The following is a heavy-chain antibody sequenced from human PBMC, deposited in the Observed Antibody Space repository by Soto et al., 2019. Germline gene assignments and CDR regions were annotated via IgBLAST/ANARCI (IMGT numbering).Heavy chain of an antibody. D-gene: IGHD3-3*01. CDR2: IYYSGST. CDR1: GGSVSSGSYY. CDR3: ARDLRFWEWFDYGMDV. Sequence: QVQLQESGPGLVKPSETLSLTCTVSGGSVSSGSYYWSWIRQPPGKGLEWIGYIYYSGSTNYNPSLLSRVAISVVTSKNQFSPKLSSVTAADTAVYYCARDLRFWEWFDYGMDVWGQGPTVTASS. V-gene: IGHV4-61*01. J-gene: IGHJ6*02.